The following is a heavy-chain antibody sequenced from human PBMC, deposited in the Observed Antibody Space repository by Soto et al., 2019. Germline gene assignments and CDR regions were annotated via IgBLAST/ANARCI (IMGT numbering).Heavy chain of an antibody. V-gene: IGHV1-69*13. J-gene: IGHJ4*02. Sequence: ASVKVSCKASGGTFSSYAISWVRQAPGQGLEWMGGIIPIFGTANYAQKFQGRVTITVDESTSTAYMELSSLRSEDTAVYYCARPHYDSSGYYYGGGYYFDYWGRGTLVTVSS. CDR1: GGTFSSYA. CDR2: IIPIFGTA. CDR3: ARPHYDSSGYYYGGGYYFDY. D-gene: IGHD3-22*01.